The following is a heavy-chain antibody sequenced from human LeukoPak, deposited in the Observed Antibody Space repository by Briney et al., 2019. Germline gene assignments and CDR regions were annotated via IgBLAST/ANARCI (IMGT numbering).Heavy chain of an antibody. J-gene: IGHJ6*03. Sequence: SVKVSCKASGGTFSSYAISWVRQAPGQGLEWMGGIIPIFGTANYAQKFQGRVTITTDESTSIAYMELSNLRSEDTAVYYCASGPIDIVVVVAATNYYYYMDVWGKGTTVTVSS. CDR2: IIPIFGTA. D-gene: IGHD2-15*01. CDR3: ASGPIDIVVVVAATNYYYYMDV. CDR1: GGTFSSYA. V-gene: IGHV1-69*05.